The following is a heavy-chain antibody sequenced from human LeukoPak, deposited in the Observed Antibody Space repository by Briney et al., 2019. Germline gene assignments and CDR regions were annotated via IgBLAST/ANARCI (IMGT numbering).Heavy chain of an antibody. CDR2: IKSKTDGGTT. CDR3: TTDGLRYYDSSGYYYPDY. V-gene: IGHV3-15*01. CDR1: GFTFTNAW. D-gene: IGHD3-22*01. J-gene: IGHJ4*02. Sequence: GGSLRLSCAASGFTFTNAWMSWVRQAPGEGLEWVGRIKSKTDGGTTDYAAPVKGRFTISRDDSKNTLYLQMNSLKTEDTAVYYCTTDGLRYYDSSGYYYPDYWGQGTLVTVSS.